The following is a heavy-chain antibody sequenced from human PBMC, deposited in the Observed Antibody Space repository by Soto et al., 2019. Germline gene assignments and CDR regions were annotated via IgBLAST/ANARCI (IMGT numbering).Heavy chain of an antibody. V-gene: IGHV4-31*03. CDR3: ARAARYSSPIRWFDP. D-gene: IGHD6-13*01. J-gene: IGHJ5*02. Sequence: QVQLQESGPGLVKPSQTLSLTCTVSGGSISSGGYYWSWIRQHPGKGLEWIGYIYYSASTYYNQSLKRRVTITVDTSKNQFSLKRSSVTAADTAVYYGARAARYSSPIRWFDPWGQGTLVTVSS. CDR2: IYYSAST. CDR1: GGSISSGGYY.